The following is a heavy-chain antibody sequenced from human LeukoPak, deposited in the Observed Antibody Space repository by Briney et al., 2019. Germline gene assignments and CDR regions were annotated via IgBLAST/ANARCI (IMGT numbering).Heavy chain of an antibody. CDR1: GFTFSSYW. D-gene: IGHD1-26*01. CDR3: VKDSPPRYSGSPPAY. J-gene: IGHJ4*02. V-gene: IGHV3-74*01. Sequence: PGGSLRLSCAASGFTFSSYWMHWVRQAPGKGLVWVSRINSDGSSTSYADSVKGRFTISRDNAKNSLYLQMNSLRADDTAVYYCVKDSPPRYSGSPPAYWGQGTLVTVSS. CDR2: INSDGSST.